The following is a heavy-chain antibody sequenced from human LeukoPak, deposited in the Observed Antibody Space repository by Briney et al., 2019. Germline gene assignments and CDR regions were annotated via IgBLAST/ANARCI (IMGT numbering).Heavy chain of an antibody. V-gene: IGHV3-7*04. Sequence: GGSLRRSCAASGFTISSYRMSWVRQAPGKGLEWVANIKQDGSEKYYVDSVKGRFTISRDNAKNSLYLQMNSLRAEDTAVYYCARPLSGGNAFCYWGKVTLVTVSS. J-gene: IGHJ4*02. CDR2: IKQDGSEK. CDR1: GFTISSYR. CDR3: ARPLSGGNAFCY. D-gene: IGHD4-23*01.